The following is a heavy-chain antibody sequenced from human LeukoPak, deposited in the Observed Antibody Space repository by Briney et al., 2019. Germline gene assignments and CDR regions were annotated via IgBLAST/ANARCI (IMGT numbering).Heavy chain of an antibody. Sequence: GGSLRLSCAASGFTFDDFAMHWVRQAPGKGLEWVSGISWNSGSIGYADSVKGRFTISRDNAKNSLYLQMNSLRAEDTALYYCAKADSSSWYENWFDPWGQGTLVTVSS. CDR1: GFTFDDFA. J-gene: IGHJ5*02. CDR3: AKADSSSWYENWFDP. D-gene: IGHD6-13*01. CDR2: ISWNSGSI. V-gene: IGHV3-9*01.